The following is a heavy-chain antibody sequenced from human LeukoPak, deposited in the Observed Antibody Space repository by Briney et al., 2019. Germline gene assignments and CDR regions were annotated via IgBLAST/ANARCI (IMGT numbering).Heavy chain of an antibody. Sequence: SETLSLTCSVSGGSISNYYWSWIRQPPGKGLEWIGYVYNSGSTKYNPSLKSRVTISVDTSKNQFSLELSSVTAADTAVYYCARVSTQTAAYYFEYWGQGTLVTVSS. V-gene: IGHV4-59*01. D-gene: IGHD1-1*01. CDR1: GGSISNYY. CDR2: VYNSGST. J-gene: IGHJ4*02. CDR3: ARVSTQTAAYYFEY.